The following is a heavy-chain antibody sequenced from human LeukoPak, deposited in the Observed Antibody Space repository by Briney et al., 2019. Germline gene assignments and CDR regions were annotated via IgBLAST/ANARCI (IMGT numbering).Heavy chain of an antibody. D-gene: IGHD3-22*01. CDR2: IYYSGST. V-gene: IGHV4-39*01. Sequence: SETLSLTCTVSGGSISSSSYYWGWIRQPPGKGLEWIGSIYYSGSTYYNPSLKSRVTISVDTSKNQFSLKLSSVTAADTAVYYCARHAYSSGYYWGQGTLVTVS. CDR3: ARHAYSSGYY. J-gene: IGHJ4*02. CDR1: GGSISSSSYY.